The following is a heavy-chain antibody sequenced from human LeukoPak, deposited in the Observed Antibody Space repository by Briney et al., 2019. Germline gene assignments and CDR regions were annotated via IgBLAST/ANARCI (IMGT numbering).Heavy chain of an antibody. CDR2: IIPIFGTA. D-gene: IGHD6-6*01. V-gene: IGHV1-69*13. CDR3: ARVAARARYYYYMDV. J-gene: IGHJ6*03. CDR1: GGTFSSYA. Sequence: SVKVSCKASGGTFSSYAISWVRQAPGQGLEWMGGIIPIFGTANYAQKFQGRVTITADESTSTAYMELSSLRSEDTAVYYCARVAARARYYYYMDVWGKGTTVTVSS.